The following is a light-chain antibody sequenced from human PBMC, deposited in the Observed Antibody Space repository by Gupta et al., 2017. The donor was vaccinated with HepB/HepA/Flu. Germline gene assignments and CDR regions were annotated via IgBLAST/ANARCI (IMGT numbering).Light chain of an antibody. Sequence: SSELTQDPAVSVALGQTVRITCQGDSLRDYYATWYQQKPGQAPVLVILVKNNRPSGIPDRVSCSSSGTTASSTLTVAQAEDEADDYYNSRASRSESHVFGGGTKLTVL. CDR3: NSRASRSESHV. CDR2: VKN. V-gene: IGLV3-19*01. J-gene: IGLJ2*01. CDR1: SLRDYY.